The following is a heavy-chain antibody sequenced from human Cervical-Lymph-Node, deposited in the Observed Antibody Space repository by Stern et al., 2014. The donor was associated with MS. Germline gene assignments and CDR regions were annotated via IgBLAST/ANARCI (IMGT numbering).Heavy chain of an antibody. J-gene: IGHJ4*02. CDR1: GFTFSSYA. CDR3: ARVVAVAGTSFDY. D-gene: IGHD6-19*01. Sequence: MQLVESGGGVVQPGRSLRLSCAASGFTFSSYAMHWVRQAPGKGLEWVELISYDGSKKYYADSVKGRFTISRDNSENTVYLQMNSLRAEDTAVYYCARVVAVAGTSFDYWGQGTAVTVSS. V-gene: IGHV3-30-3*01. CDR2: ISYDGSKK.